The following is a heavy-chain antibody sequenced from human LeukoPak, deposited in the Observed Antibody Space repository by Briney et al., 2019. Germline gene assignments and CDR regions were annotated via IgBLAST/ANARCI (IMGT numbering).Heavy chain of an antibody. CDR3: ARTIGGGYVTFDY. D-gene: IGHD3-22*01. Sequence: ASVKVSCKVSGYTLTELSMHWVRQAPGKGLEWMGGFDPEDGETIYAQKVQGRVAMTTDTSTSTAYMELRSLRSDDTAVYYCARTIGGGYVTFDYWGQGTLVTVSS. V-gene: IGHV1-24*01. CDR1: GYTLTELS. J-gene: IGHJ4*02. CDR2: FDPEDGET.